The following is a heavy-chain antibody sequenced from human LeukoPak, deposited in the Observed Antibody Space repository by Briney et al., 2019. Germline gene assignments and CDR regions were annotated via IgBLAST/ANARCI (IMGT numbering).Heavy chain of an antibody. CDR1: GGSISSYY. D-gene: IGHD3-22*01. J-gene: IGHJ3*02. V-gene: IGHV4-59*01. CDR2: IYYSGST. Sequence: SETLSLTCTVSGGSISSYYWSWIRQPPGKGLEWMGYIYYSGSTNYNPSLKSRVTISVDTSKNQFSLKLSSVTAADTAVYYCARGKVYYDSSGYYLPDAFDIWGQGTMVTVSS. CDR3: ARGKVYYDSSGYYLPDAFDI.